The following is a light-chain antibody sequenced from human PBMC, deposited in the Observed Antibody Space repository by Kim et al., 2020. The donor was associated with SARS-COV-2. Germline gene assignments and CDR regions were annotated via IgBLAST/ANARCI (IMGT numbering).Light chain of an antibody. V-gene: IGLV3-21*04. CDR3: QVWDSSSDHWV. Sequence: SYEQTQPPSVSVAPGKTARITCGGNNIGSKSVQCYQQKPGQAPVLVIYYDSDRPSGIPERFSGSNSGNTATLTISRVEAGDEADYYCQVWDSSSDHWVFGGGTKLTVL. CDR2: YDS. J-gene: IGLJ3*02. CDR1: NIGSKS.